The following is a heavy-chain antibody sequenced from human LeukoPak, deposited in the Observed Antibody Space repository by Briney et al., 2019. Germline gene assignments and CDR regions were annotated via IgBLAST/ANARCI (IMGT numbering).Heavy chain of an antibody. D-gene: IGHD3-10*01. V-gene: IGHV1-18*01. CDR2: ISAYSGDT. CDR3: VREEELIRGFISLAY. CDR1: GYTFTTYG. Sequence: ASVRVSCKASGYTFTTYGISWVRQAPGQGPEWMGWISAYSGDTKYAQNVQGRVTMTRDTSTSTAYMELRSLSSDDTAVYYCVREEELIRGFISLAYWGLGSLVTVSS. J-gene: IGHJ4*02.